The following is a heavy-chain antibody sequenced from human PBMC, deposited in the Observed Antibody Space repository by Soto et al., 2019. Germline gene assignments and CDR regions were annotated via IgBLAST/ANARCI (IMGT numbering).Heavy chain of an antibody. D-gene: IGHD3-9*01. V-gene: IGHV3-33*01. CDR1: GFTFSSYG. J-gene: IGHJ4*02. CDR3: ARDGGYGLRYFDWSFDY. CDR2: IWYDGSNK. Sequence: GGSLRLSCAASGFTFSSYGMHWVRQAPGKGLEWVAVIWYDGSNKYYADSVKGRFTISRDNSKNTLYLQMNSLRAEDTAVYYCARDGGYGLRYFDWSFDYWGQGTLVTVSS.